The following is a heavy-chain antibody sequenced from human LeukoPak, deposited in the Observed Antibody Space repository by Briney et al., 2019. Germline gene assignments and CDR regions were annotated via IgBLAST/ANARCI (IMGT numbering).Heavy chain of an antibody. D-gene: IGHD2-2*01. CDR1: GGSISSYY. V-gene: IGHV4-59*12. Sequence: NPSETLSLTCTVSGGSISSYYWSWIRQPPGKGLEWIGYIYYSGSTYYNPSLKSRVTISVDTSKNQFSLKLSSVTAADTAVYYCARDKGCSSTSCYAPGGYFDYWGQGTLVTVSS. CDR2: IYYSGST. CDR3: ARDKGCSSTSCYAPGGYFDY. J-gene: IGHJ4*02.